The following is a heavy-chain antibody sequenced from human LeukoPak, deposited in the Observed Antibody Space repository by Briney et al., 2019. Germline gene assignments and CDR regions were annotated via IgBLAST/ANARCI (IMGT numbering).Heavy chain of an antibody. CDR1: GGTFSSYA. D-gene: IGHD6-13*01. CDR3: ARVAPRTKQQLETDASSYPV. V-gene: IGHV1-69*05. J-gene: IGHJ4*02. Sequence: ASVKVSCKASGGTFSSYAISWVRQAPGQGLEWMGGSIPIFGTANYAHKFQGRVTITTDESTSTAYMELSSLRSEDTAVYYCARVAPRTKQQLETDASSYPVWGQGALVTVSS. CDR2: SIPIFGTA.